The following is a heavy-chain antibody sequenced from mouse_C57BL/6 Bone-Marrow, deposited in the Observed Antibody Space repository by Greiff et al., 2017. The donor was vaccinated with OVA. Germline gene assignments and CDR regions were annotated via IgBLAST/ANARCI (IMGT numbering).Heavy chain of an antibody. D-gene: IGHD2-4*01. Sequence: EVKVVESGGGLVQPGGSLKLSCAASGFTFSDYYMYWVRQTPEKRLEWVAYISNGGGSTYYPDTVKGRFTISRDNAKNTLYLQMSRLKSEDTAMYYCARHGVYYDYYAFAYWGQGTLVTVSA. V-gene: IGHV5-12*01. CDR1: GFTFSDYY. J-gene: IGHJ3*01. CDR2: ISNGGGST. CDR3: ARHGVYYDYYAFAY.